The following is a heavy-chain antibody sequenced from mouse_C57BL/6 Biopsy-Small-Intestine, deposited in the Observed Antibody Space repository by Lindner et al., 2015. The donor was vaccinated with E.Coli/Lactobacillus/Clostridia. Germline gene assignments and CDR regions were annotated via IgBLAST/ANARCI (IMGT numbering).Heavy chain of an antibody. V-gene: IGHV1-9*01. CDR3: ARGDWLANPHFDY. Sequence: VQLQESGPELMKPGASVKLSCKATGYTFTGYWIDWVKQRPGHGLEWIGEILPGSGSTNYNEKFKGKATLTADKSSSTVYMHLSSLTSEDSAIYFCARGDWLANPHFDYWGQGTTLTVSS. J-gene: IGHJ2*01. D-gene: IGHD1-1*01. CDR1: GYTFTGYW. CDR2: ILPGSGST.